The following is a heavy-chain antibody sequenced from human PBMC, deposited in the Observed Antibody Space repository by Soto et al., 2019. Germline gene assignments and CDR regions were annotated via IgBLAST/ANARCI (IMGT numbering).Heavy chain of an antibody. Sequence: GGSLRLSCAASGFTFSSYAMSWVRQAPGKGLEWVSAISGSGGSTYYADSVKGRFTISRDNAKNSLYLQMNSLRAEDTAVYYCARDSSSAGYYFDYWGQGTLVTVSS. J-gene: IGHJ4*02. D-gene: IGHD6-6*01. CDR2: ISGSGGST. V-gene: IGHV3-23*01. CDR3: ARDSSSAGYYFDY. CDR1: GFTFSSYA.